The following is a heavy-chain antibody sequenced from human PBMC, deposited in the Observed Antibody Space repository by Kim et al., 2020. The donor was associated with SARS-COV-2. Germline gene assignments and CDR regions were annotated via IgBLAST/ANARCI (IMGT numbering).Heavy chain of an antibody. Sequence: GGSLRLSCAASGFTFSNYAMTWVRQAPGKGLEWVSLISASGILTYYAGSVEGRFTISRDNSKNTLYLQMNSLRAEDTAVYYCAKGGVKGTVIEPRTRPLDYWGQGTLVTVSS. D-gene: IGHD4-17*01. V-gene: IGHV3-23*01. J-gene: IGHJ4*02. CDR2: ISASGILT. CDR1: GFTFSNYA. CDR3: AKGGVKGTVIEPRTRPLDY.